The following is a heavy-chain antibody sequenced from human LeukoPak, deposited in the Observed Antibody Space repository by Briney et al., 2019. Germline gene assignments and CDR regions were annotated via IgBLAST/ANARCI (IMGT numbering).Heavy chain of an antibody. CDR1: GFTFSTYA. J-gene: IGHJ4*02. Sequence: GGSLRLSCAASGFTFSTYAMSWVRQAPGKGLEWVSAISGSGGSTYYADSVKGRFTISRDNSKNTLYLQMNSLRAEDTAVYYCAKGPHFLLLYYFDYWGQGTLVTVSS. CDR3: AKGPHFLLLYYFDY. V-gene: IGHV3-23*01. CDR2: ISGSGGST. D-gene: IGHD2/OR15-2a*01.